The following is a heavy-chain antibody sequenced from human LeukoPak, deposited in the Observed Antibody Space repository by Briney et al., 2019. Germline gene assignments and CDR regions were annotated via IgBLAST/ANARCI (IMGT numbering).Heavy chain of an antibody. D-gene: IGHD3/OR15-3a*01. Sequence: GASVKVSCQASGYTFTGYYMHWVRQAPGQGLEWMGWINPNSGGTNYAQKFQGRVTMTRDTSISTAYMELSRLRSDDTAVYYCAREGTRYYYYMDVWGKGTTVTVSS. V-gene: IGHV1-2*02. J-gene: IGHJ6*03. CDR2: INPNSGGT. CDR1: GYTFTGYY. CDR3: AREGTRYYYYMDV.